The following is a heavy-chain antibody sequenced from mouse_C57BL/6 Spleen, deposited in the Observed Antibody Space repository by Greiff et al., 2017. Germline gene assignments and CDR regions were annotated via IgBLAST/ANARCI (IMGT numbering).Heavy chain of an antibody. CDR3: AREDLYSNYYYFDY. V-gene: IGHV1-52*01. CDR2: IDPSDSET. Sequence: QVQLQQPGAELVRPGSSVKLSCKASGYTFTSYWMHWVKQRPIQGLEWIGNIDPSDSETHYNQKFKDKATLTVDKSSSTAYMQLSSLTSEDSAVYYCAREDLYSNYYYFDYWGQGTTLTVSS. J-gene: IGHJ2*01. D-gene: IGHD2-5*01. CDR1: GYTFTSYW.